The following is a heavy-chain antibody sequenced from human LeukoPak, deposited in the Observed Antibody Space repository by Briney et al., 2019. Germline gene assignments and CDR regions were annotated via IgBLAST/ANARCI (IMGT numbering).Heavy chain of an antibody. CDR3: AKEQPRVNSGTEDDY. CDR2: ISGDGGST. V-gene: IGHV3-43*02. Sequence: PGGSLRLSCAASGSTFDDYAMHWVRQAPRKGLEWVSLISGDGGSTYYADSVKGRFTISRDNSKNSLYLQMNSLRTEDTALYYCAKEQPRVNSGTEDDYWGQGTLVTVSS. D-gene: IGHD4-23*01. CDR1: GSTFDDYA. J-gene: IGHJ4*02.